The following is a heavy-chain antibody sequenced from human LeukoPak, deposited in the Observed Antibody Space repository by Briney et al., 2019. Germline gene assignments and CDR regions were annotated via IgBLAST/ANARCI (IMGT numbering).Heavy chain of an antibody. CDR3: AKASAMIVVVSKHFDY. Sequence: GGTLRLSCAASGFTFSSYAMSWVRQGPGKGLEWVSAISVSGNTYHADSVKGRFTISRDSSKNTLYLQMNSLRAGDAAVYYCAKASAMIVVVSKHFDYWGQGTLVTVSS. J-gene: IGHJ4*02. CDR2: ISVSGNT. CDR1: GFTFSSYA. D-gene: IGHD3-22*01. V-gene: IGHV3-23*01.